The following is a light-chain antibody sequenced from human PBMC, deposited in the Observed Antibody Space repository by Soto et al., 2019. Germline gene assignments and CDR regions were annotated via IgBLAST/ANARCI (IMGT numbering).Light chain of an antibody. CDR2: GAS. CDR1: QSVSSTF. Sequence: EIVLTQSPATLSLSPGEGATLSCRASQSVSSTFLAWYQHKPGRPPRLLIYGASSRATDIPDRFSGGGSGTDFTLTIIRLEPEDFATYYCQHLNNYPPFTFGPGTKVDLE. J-gene: IGKJ3*01. CDR3: QHLNNYPPFT. V-gene: IGKV3-20*01.